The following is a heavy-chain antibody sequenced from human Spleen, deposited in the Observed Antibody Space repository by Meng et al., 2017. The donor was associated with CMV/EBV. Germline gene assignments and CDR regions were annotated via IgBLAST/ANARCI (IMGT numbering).Heavy chain of an antibody. J-gene: IGHJ4*02. D-gene: IGHD3-22*01. CDR2: IYYTGST. V-gene: IGHV4-31*02. CDR3: ARTRYYYDNSGYSVPTTFDY. Sequence: SGGYYWSCIPPHPGNGLESIGCIYYTGSTNYNPSLKSRVSISVDTSKNQFSLKLSSVTVVDTAVYYCARTRYYYDNSGYSVPTTFDYWGQGTLVTVSS. CDR1: SGGYY.